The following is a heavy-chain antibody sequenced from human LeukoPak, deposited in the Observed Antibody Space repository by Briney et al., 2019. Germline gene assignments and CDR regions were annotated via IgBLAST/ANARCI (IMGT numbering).Heavy chain of an antibody. D-gene: IGHD6-6*01. V-gene: IGHV3-74*01. CDR3: ARGPNSNWSGLDF. CDR1: GFTFSSTW. J-gene: IGHJ4*02. Sequence: PGGSLRLSCAASGFTFSSTWMNWARHLPGKGLVWVSRISPTGSTTSYADSVKGRFTVSRDNAKNTLYLQVNNLRAEDTAVYYCARGPNSNWSGLDFWGQGTLLTVSS. CDR2: ISPTGSTT.